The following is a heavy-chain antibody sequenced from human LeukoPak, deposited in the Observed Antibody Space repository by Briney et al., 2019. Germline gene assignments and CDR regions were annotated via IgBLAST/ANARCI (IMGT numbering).Heavy chain of an antibody. CDR1: GGSISNYY. CDR2: IYYSGST. J-gene: IGHJ4*02. Sequence: SETLSLTCTVSGGSISNYYWTWIRQPPGKGLEWIGYIYYSGSTNYSPSLKSRVTISVDTSKNQFSLRLSSVTAADTAVYYCARESGTTWLDYWGQGTLVTVSS. V-gene: IGHV4-59*01. CDR3: ARESGTTWLDY. D-gene: IGHD1-14*01.